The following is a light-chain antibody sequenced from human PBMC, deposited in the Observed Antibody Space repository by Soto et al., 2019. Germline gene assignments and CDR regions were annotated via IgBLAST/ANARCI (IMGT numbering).Light chain of an antibody. CDR2: AAS. V-gene: IGKV1-12*01. CDR3: QQADIFPLT. Sequence: DIQMTQSPSSVSASVGDRVVITCRASQDISNYLAWYQQKPGDAPEILIYAASRLKRGVPSRFSGSGSGTDFTLIIDSLQPEDFATYYCQQADIFPLTFGGGTKVEI. J-gene: IGKJ4*01. CDR1: QDISNY.